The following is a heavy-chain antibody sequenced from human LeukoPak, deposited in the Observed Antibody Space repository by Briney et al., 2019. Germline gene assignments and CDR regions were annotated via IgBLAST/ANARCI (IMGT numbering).Heavy chain of an antibody. CDR3: ARPSLHTAGIAAAGGFFY. Sequence: GRSLRLSCAASGFTFSSYAMHWVRQAPGKGLEWVAVISYDGSNKYYADSVKDRFTISRDNSKNTLYLQMNSLRAEDTAVYYCARPSLHTAGIAAAGGFFYWGQGTLVTVSS. D-gene: IGHD6-13*01. V-gene: IGHV3-30*04. J-gene: IGHJ4*02. CDR2: ISYDGSNK. CDR1: GFTFSSYA.